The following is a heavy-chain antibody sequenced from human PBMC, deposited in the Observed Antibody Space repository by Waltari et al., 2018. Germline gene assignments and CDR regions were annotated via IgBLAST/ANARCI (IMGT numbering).Heavy chain of an antibody. CDR1: GYTFTNYA. J-gene: IGHJ3*02. V-gene: IGHV1-3*01. Sequence: QVQVVQSGAEVKKPGASVKVSCKASGYTFTNYAMHWVSQAPGQRLEWMGWINAGNGNTKYSQKFQGRVTITRDTSASTAYMELSSLRSEDTAVYYCARDHSSSWFGAFDIWGQGTMVTVSS. CDR2: INAGNGNT. D-gene: IGHD6-13*01. CDR3: ARDHSSSWFGAFDI.